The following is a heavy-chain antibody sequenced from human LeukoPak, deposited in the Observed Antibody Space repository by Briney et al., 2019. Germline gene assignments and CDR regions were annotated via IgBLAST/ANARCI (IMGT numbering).Heavy chain of an antibody. CDR1: GFTFDDYA. CDR3: AKETYSSGWYYYYGMDV. D-gene: IGHD6-19*01. CDR2: IGWNSGSI. Sequence: GRSLRLSCAASGFTFDDYAMHWVRQAPGKGLERVSGIGWNSGSIGYADSVKGRFTISRDNAKNSLYLQMNSLRAEDTALYYCAKETYSSGWYYYYGMDVWGQGTTVTVSS. V-gene: IGHV3-9*01. J-gene: IGHJ6*02.